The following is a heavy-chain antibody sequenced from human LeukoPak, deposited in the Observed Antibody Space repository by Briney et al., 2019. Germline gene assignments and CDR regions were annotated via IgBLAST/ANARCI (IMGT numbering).Heavy chain of an antibody. V-gene: IGHV4-59*01. Sequence: ASETLSLTCTVSGGSISSYYWSWIRQPPGKGLEWIGYIYYSGSTNYNPSLKSRVTISVDTSKNQFSLKLSSVTAADTAVYYCAGGHDSSGYPYVPWGQGTLVTVSS. CDR3: AGGHDSSGYPYVP. CDR2: IYYSGST. D-gene: IGHD3-22*01. CDR1: GGSISSYY. J-gene: IGHJ5*02.